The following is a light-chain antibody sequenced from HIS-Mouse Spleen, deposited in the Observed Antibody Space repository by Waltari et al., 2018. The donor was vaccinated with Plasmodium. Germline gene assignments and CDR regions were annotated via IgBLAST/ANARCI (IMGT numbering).Light chain of an antibody. J-gene: IGKJ2*01. Sequence: EIVLTQSPGPLSLSPGERATLPCRASQSVSSSYLAWYLQKPGQAPRLLIYGASSRATGIPDRFSGSGSGTDFTLTISRLEPEDFAVYYCQQYGSSPYTFGQGTKLEIK. V-gene: IGKV3-20*01. CDR3: QQYGSSPYT. CDR1: QSVSSSY. CDR2: GAS.